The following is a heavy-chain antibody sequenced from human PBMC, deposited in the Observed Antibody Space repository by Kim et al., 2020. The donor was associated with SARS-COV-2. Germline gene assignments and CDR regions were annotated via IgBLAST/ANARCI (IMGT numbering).Heavy chain of an antibody. CDR2: R. CDR3: VRDRMGGAFDI. Sequence: RYYADSVRGRFPIARDNAKNSLYLQMNSLRDEDTAVYYCVRDRMGGAFDIWGQGTMVTVSS. V-gene: IGHV3-48*02. D-gene: IGHD3-16*01. J-gene: IGHJ3*02.